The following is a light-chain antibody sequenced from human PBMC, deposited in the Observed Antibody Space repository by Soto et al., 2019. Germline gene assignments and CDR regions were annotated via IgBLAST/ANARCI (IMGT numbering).Light chain of an antibody. V-gene: IGKV3-20*01. J-gene: IGKJ5*01. Sequence: EIVLTQSPGTLSLSPGERATLPCRASQSVKSSYLAWYQHKPGQAPRLPIYGTSSRATGIPDRFSGSGSGTDFTLTISRLEPEDFAVYYCQQYGSSITFGQGTRLEI. CDR3: QQYGSSIT. CDR1: QSVKSSY. CDR2: GTS.